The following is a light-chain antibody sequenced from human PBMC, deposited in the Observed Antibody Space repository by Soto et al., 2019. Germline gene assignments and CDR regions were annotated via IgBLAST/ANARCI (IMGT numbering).Light chain of an antibody. J-gene: IGLJ2*01. Sequence: QSALTQPASVSGSPGQSITISCTGTSSDVGSYSLVSWYQQHPGKAPKLMIYEGSKRPSGVSNRFSGSKSGNTASLTISGLQAEDEGDYYCCSYAGSSTVLFGGGTKLTVL. CDR2: EGS. V-gene: IGLV2-23*01. CDR1: SSDVGSYSL. CDR3: CSYAGSSTVL.